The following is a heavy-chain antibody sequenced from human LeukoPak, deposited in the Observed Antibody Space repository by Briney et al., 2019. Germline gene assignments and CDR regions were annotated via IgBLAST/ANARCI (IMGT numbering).Heavy chain of an antibody. CDR1: GFTFSNAW. D-gene: IGHD3-10*01. J-gene: IGHJ4*02. CDR2: IKSKTDGGTT. V-gene: IGHV3-15*01. CDR3: TTGITMVRGVIHLIDY. Sequence: PGGSLRLSCAASGFTFSNAWMSWVRQAPGKGLEWVGRIKSKTDGGTTDYAAPVKGRFTISRDDSKNTLYLQMNSLKTEDTAVYYCTTGITMVRGVIHLIDYWGQGTLVTVSS.